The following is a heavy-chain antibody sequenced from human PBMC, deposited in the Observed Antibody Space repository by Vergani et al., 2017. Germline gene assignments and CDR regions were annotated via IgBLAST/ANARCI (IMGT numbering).Heavy chain of an antibody. CDR1: GGSINTGAYY. J-gene: IGHJ3*02. V-gene: IGHV4-61*02. CDR2: VYTRGMT. D-gene: IGHD3-3*01. Sequence: QVQLQESGPRLVRPSQTLSLTCTVSGGSINTGAYYWSWIRQPAGKGLEWIRRVYTRGMTNYNPSLKSRVTISVDTSKNQFSLKLSSVTSADTAVYYYARLRDFWSGYYTGSDAFYIWGQGTMVTVSS. CDR3: ARLRDFWSGYYTGSDAFYI.